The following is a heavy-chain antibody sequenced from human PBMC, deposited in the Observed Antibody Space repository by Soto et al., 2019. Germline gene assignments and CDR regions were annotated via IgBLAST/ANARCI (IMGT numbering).Heavy chain of an antibody. CDR2: IKQDGSEK. CDR1: GFTFSSYW. Sequence: AGGSLRLSCAASGFTFSSYWMSWVRQAPGKGLEWVANIKQDGSEKYYVDSVKGRFTISRDNAKNPLYLQMNSLRAEDTAVYYCASFEVDTAMVDVYYYYGMDVWGQGTTVTVSS. CDR3: ASFEVDTAMVDVYYYYGMDV. D-gene: IGHD5-18*01. V-gene: IGHV3-7*03. J-gene: IGHJ6*02.